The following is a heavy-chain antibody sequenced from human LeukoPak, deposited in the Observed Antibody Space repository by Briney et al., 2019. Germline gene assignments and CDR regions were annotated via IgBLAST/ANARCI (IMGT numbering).Heavy chain of an antibody. V-gene: IGHV4-4*07. CDR3: ARVRYSDSSVLTRKRSYYFDY. CDR1: SGSISSYY. CDR2: ISTSGST. D-gene: IGHD3-22*01. J-gene: IGHJ4*02. Sequence: PSETLSLTCTVSSGSISSYYWSWTRQPAGKGLESIGHISTSGSTNYNPSLKSRVTMSVDTSKNQFSLKLSSVTAADTAVYYCARVRYSDSSVLTRKRSYYFDYWGQGTLVTVSS.